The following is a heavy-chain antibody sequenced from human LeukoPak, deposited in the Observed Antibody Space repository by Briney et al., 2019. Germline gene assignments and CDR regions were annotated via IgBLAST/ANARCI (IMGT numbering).Heavy chain of an antibody. CDR2: IKSKTDGGTT. D-gene: IGHD2-2*01. V-gene: IGHV3-15*01. CDR1: GFTFSNAW. CDR3: TTDQGYQLLPFDY. J-gene: IGHJ4*02. Sequence: GGSLRLSCAASGFTFSNAWMSWVRQAPGKGLEWVGRIKSKTDGGTTDYAAPVKGRFTISRDDSKNTLYLQMNSLKTEDTAVYYCTTDQGYQLLPFDYWGQGTLVTVSS.